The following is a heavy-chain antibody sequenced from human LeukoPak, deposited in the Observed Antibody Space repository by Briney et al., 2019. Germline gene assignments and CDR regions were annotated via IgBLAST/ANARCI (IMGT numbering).Heavy chain of an antibody. V-gene: IGHV4-59*08. J-gene: IGHJ4*02. CDR1: GGSISSYY. CDR3: ARHEYSGSYIDY. D-gene: IGHD1-26*01. CDR2: IYYSGYT. Sequence: SETLSLTCTVSGGSISSYYRSWIRQPPGKGLEWIGYIYYSGYTNYNPSLKSRVTISVDTSKNQFSLKLSSVTAADTAVYYCARHEYSGSYIDYWGQGTLGTVSS.